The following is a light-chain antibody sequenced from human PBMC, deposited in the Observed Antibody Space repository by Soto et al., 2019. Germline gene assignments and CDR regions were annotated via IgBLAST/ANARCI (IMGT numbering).Light chain of an antibody. CDR2: AAS. Sequence: DIQMTQSPSSLSASVRDRVTITCRASQSISSDLSWYQQKPGKAPKLLIFAASSLQSGVPSRFSGSGSGTHFTLTVSSLQPEDFETSYCQQSYTTPRTFGQGTKVDIK. CDR1: QSISSD. J-gene: IGKJ1*01. CDR3: QQSYTTPRT. V-gene: IGKV1-39*01.